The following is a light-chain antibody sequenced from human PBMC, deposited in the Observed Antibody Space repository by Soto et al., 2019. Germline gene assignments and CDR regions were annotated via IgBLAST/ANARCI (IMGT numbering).Light chain of an antibody. CDR1: QSISRH. J-gene: IGKJ2*01. V-gene: IGKV1-5*03. Sequence: DLQMTQSPSTLSALVGDRITITCRASQSISRHLAWYQQKPGKAPKLLIYEASNLESGVPSRFSGSGSGTEFTLTISSLQPDDFATYYCQQFNTYASFGQGTKLEIK. CDR3: QQFNTYAS. CDR2: EAS.